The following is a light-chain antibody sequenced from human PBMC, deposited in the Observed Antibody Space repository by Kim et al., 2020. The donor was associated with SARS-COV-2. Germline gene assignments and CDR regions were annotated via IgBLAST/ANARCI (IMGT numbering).Light chain of an antibody. CDR3: GTWDSSLGAL. CDR2: DNY. Sequence: PGQRVTISCAGTSPNSANTYGAWYQQVPGTAPKLLIYDNYARPSGIPDRFSGSKSGTSATLDITGLQTGDEADYFCGTWDSSLGALFGGGTQLTVL. CDR1: SPNSANTY. J-gene: IGLJ2*01. V-gene: IGLV1-51*01.